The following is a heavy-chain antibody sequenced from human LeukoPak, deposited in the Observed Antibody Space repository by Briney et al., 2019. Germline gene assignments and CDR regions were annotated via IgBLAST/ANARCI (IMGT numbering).Heavy chain of an antibody. CDR2: IYPGDSDT. CDR1: GFTFTTYW. D-gene: IGHD2-15*01. J-gene: IGHJ5*02. V-gene: IGHV5-51*01. CDR3: ARQRDMRTWFDL. Sequence: GGALQISCQGSGFTFTTYWIGWVRQLPGKGLEWMGIIYPGDSDTRYSPSFQGQVTISADKSISTAYLQWSSLKASDTAMYYCARQRDMRTWFDLWGQGTLVTVSS.